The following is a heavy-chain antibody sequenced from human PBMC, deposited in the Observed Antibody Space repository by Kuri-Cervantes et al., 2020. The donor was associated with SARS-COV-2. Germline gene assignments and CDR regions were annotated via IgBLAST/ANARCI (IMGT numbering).Heavy chain of an antibody. V-gene: IGHV4-61*01. D-gene: IGHD2-2*02. J-gene: IGHJ6*02. CDR1: GGSVSSGSYY. CDR2: IYYSWST. CDR3: ARLGLGYCSSTSCYTRYSNGVDYYYYYGMDV. Sequence: SETLSLTCTVSGGSVSSGSYYWSWIRQPPGKGLEWIGYIYYSWSTYYNPSLKSRVTISVDTSKNQFSLKLSSVTAADTAVYYCARLGLGYCSSTSCYTRYSNGVDYYYYYGMDVWGQGTTVTVSS.